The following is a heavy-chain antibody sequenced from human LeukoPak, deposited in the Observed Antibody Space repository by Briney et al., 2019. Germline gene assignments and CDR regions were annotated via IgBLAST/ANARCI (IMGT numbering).Heavy chain of an antibody. D-gene: IGHD1-26*01. CDR2: ITGGGSTT. CDR1: GLTFSSYG. Sequence: PGGSLRLSCEASGLTFSSYGMSWVRQAPGKGLQWVSAITGGGSTTYYADSVKGRFTISRDNSKNMLYLQMNSLRVDDTAVYYCAKNRGGSYYSGSDYWGQGTLVTVSS. V-gene: IGHV3-23*01. J-gene: IGHJ4*02. CDR3: AKNRGGSYYSGSDY.